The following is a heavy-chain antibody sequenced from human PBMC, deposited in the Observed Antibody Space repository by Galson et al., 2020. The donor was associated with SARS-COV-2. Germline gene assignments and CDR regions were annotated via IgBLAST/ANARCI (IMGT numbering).Heavy chain of an antibody. J-gene: IGHJ4*02. Sequence: KIGESLKISCSASGITFSDFYMAWIRQAPGKGLEFVSQISDSGTYPDYADSVRGRFTISRDKSKNSLYLQMNSLRAGDTAVYYFVGGTPPTFDYWGQGTLVTVSS. CDR1: GITFSDFY. D-gene: IGHD2-2*01. V-gene: IGHV3-11*05. CDR2: ISDSGTYP. CDR3: VGGTPPTFDY.